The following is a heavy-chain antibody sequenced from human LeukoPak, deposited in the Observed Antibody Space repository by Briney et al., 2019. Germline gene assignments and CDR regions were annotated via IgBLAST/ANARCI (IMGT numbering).Heavy chain of an antibody. J-gene: IGHJ4*02. V-gene: IGHV3-53*01. CDR1: GGSISSTNW. CDR2: MSNGGST. Sequence: PSETLSLTCAVSGGSISSTNWWSWVRQAPGKGLEWVSSMSNGGSTYYGDSVKGRFTISRDNSKNTLFLQMNSLRAEDTAVYYCAKGSENIMGAPQADYWGQGTLVIVSS. CDR3: AKGSENIMGAPQADY. D-gene: IGHD1-26*01.